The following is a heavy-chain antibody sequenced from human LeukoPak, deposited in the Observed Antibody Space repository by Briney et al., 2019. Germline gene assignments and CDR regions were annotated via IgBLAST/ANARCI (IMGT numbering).Heavy chain of an antibody. CDR2: ITTSGST. CDR3: AREARDYGDSRYLDY. CDR1: ADSITNYY. D-gene: IGHD4-17*01. J-gene: IGHJ4*02. Sequence: SETLSLTCKVSADSITNYYWTWIRQPAGKGLQRVGRITTSGSTNLNPSLKSRVTLSVDTSKSLLSLNVTSVTAADTAVYYCAREARDYGDSRYLDYWGQGTLVTVSS. V-gene: IGHV4-4*07.